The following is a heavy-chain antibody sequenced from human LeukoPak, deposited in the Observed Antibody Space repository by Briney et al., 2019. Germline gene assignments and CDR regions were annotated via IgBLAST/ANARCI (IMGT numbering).Heavy chain of an antibody. CDR1: GFTFSSYA. CDR3: AKVSWANYFDY. D-gene: IGHD6-13*01. J-gene: IGHJ4*02. CDR2: ISGSGGNT. V-gene: IGHV3-23*01. Sequence: GGSLRLSCATYGFTFSSYAMSWVRQAPGKGLEWVSAISGSGGNTYYADSVRGRFTISRDTSKNTLYLQMNSLRAEDTAIYYCAKVSWANYFDYWGQGTLVTVSS.